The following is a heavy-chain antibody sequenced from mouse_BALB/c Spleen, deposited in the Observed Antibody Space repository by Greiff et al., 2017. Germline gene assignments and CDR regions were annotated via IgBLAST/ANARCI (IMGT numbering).Heavy chain of an antibody. V-gene: IGHV1S81*02. CDR3: ARYFDY. J-gene: IGHJ2*01. CDR2: INPSTGYT. CDR1: GYTFTSYW. Sequence: QVQLQQPGAELVKPGASVKLSCKASGYTFTSYWMHWVKQRPGQGLEWIGEINPSTGYTEYNQKFKDKATLTADKSSSTAYMQLSSLTSEDSAVYYCARYFDYWGQGTTLTVSS.